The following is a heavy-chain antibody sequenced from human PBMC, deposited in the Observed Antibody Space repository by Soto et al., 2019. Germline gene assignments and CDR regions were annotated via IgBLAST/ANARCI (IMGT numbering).Heavy chain of an antibody. D-gene: IGHD3-10*01. V-gene: IGHV3-21*01. CDR1: GFTLTTYT. CDR3: VRERGLSSFYGMDV. J-gene: IGHJ6*02. CDR2: ITSSSGHI. Sequence: GSLRLSCEASGFTLTTYTMNWVRQASGKGLEWVSSITSSSGHIYYADSVKGRFTISRDNARNSLCLQMNSLRAEDTAVYYCVRERGLSSFYGMDVWGQGTTVTVSS.